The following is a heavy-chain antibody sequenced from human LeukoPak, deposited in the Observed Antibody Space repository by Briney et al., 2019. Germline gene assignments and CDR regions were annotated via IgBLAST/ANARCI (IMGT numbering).Heavy chain of an antibody. J-gene: IGHJ4*02. CDR3: ARGYGGNSGFDY. D-gene: IGHD4-23*01. CDR2: IYYSGST. CDR1: GGSISISSYY. V-gene: IGHV4-39*07. Sequence: SETLSLTCAVSGGSISISSYYWGWIRQPPGKGLEWIGSIYYSGSTYYNSSLKSRVTISVDTSKNQFSLKLSSVTAADTAVYYCARGYGGNSGFDYWGQGTLVTVSS.